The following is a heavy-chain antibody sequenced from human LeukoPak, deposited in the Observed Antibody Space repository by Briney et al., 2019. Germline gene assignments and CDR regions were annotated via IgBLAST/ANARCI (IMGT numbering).Heavy chain of an antibody. D-gene: IGHD2-2*01. J-gene: IGHJ6*02. CDR1: GFTFSNAW. CDR2: IKSKTDGGTT. V-gene: IGHV3-15*01. CDR3: LGNERYCSSTSCYFGYGMDV. Sequence: GGSLRLSCAASGFTFSNAWMSWVRQAPGKGLEWVGRIKSKTDGGTTDYAAPVKGRFTISRDDSKNTLYLQMNSLKTEDTAVYYCLGNERYCSSTSCYFGYGMDVWGQGTTVTVSS.